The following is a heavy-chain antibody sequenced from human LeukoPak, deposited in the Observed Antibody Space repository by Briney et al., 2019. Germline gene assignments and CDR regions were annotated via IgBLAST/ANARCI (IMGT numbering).Heavy chain of an antibody. CDR2: ISSSGSTI. D-gene: IGHD3-10*01. Sequence: GGSLRLSCAASGFTFSDYYMSWIRQAPGKGLEWVSYISSSGSTIYYADSVKGRFTISRDNAKNSLYLQMNSLRAEDTAVYYCARLLSDQYYYGSGSFDYWGQGTLVTVSS. V-gene: IGHV3-11*01. J-gene: IGHJ4*02. CDR3: ARLLSDQYYYGSGSFDY. CDR1: GFTFSDYY.